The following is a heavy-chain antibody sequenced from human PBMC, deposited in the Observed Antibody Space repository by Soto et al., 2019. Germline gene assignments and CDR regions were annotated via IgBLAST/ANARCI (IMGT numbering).Heavy chain of an antibody. V-gene: IGHV3-23*01. CDR2: ISGSGGST. J-gene: IGHJ4*02. D-gene: IGHD2-8*01. CDR3: AKPPGFGLMVYAGFY. CDR1: GFTFSSYA. Sequence: GGSLRLSCAASGFTFSSYAMSWVRQAPGKGLEWVSAISGSGGSTYYADSVKGRFTISRDNSKNTLYLQMNSLRAEDTAVYYCAKPPGFGLMVYAGFYWGQGTLVTVSS.